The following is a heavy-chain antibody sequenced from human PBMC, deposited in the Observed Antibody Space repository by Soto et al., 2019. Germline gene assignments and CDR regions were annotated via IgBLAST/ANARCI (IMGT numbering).Heavy chain of an antibody. Sequence: QVQLVESGGGLVKPGGSLRLSCAASGFTLSDYYMSWIRQAPGKGLEWVSDISASGSTIYYADSVKGRFTISKDDAKNSLYLQMNSLRAEDTAAYYCAREEWFGVDYWGQGTLVTVSS. CDR2: ISASGSTI. V-gene: IGHV3-11*01. CDR1: GFTLSDYY. J-gene: IGHJ4*02. CDR3: AREEWFGVDY. D-gene: IGHD3-10*01.